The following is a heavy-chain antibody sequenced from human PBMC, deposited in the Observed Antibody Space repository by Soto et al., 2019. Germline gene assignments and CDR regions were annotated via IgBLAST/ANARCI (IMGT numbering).Heavy chain of an antibody. D-gene: IGHD3-22*01. CDR1: GFTFANYA. J-gene: IGHJ6*02. Sequence: PGGSLRLSCAASGFTFANYAMTWVRQAPAKGLEWVSTISGGGGTTYYADSVKGRFTISRDNSKNTLYVQMNSLRAEDTAVYYCVKWVYYDSELYDLDVWGQGATVTVSS. CDR3: VKWVYYDSELYDLDV. CDR2: ISGGGGTT. V-gene: IGHV3-23*01.